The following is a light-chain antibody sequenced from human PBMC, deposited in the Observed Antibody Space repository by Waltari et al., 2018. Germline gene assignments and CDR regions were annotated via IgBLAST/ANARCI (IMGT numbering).Light chain of an antibody. J-gene: IGLJ2*01. CDR3: SSYAGSNNFVV. CDR1: SSDVGDYNY. V-gene: IGLV2-8*01. CDR2: EVS. Sequence: QSALTQSPSASGSPGQSVTISCTGISSDVGDYNYVSWYQQHPGKAPKVMIYEVSKRPSGVPDRFSGSKSGNTASLTVPGLQAEDEADYYCSSYAGSNNFVVFGGGTKLTVL.